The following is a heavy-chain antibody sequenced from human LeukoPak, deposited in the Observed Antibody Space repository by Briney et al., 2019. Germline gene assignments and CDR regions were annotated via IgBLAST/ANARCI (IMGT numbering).Heavy chain of an antibody. CDR1: GESFSGYY. CDR2: IYYSGST. CDR3: ARHRGTPYSSGWYVHY. Sequence: PSETLSLTCAVYGESFSGYYWSWIRQPPGKGLEWTGYIYYSGSTNYNPSLKSRVTKSEDTSKNQFSLKLSSVTAADTAVYYCARHRGTPYSSGWYVHYWGQGTLVTVSS. D-gene: IGHD6-19*01. V-gene: IGHV4-59*08. J-gene: IGHJ4*02.